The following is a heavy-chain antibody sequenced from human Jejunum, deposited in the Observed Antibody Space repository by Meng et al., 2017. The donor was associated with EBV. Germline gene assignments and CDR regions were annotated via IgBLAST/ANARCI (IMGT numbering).Heavy chain of an antibody. CDR1: GFTLEDYG. D-gene: IGHD2-2*03. Sequence: EMQLAESGGGVVRPGGSPRLSCVASGFTLEDYGMNWVRQVPGKGLEWVATINWDGRRTGYADSVKGRFTISRDNAKNSLYLQMNSLRAEDTALYHCARDKRGAGYCQDYWGQGTLVTVSS. CDR3: ARDKRGAGYCQDY. J-gene: IGHJ4*02. V-gene: IGHV3-20*01. CDR2: INWDGRRT.